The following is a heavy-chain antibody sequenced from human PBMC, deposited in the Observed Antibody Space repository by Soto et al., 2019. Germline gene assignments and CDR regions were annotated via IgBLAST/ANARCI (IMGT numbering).Heavy chain of an antibody. J-gene: IGHJ5*02. D-gene: IGHD2-8*01. CDR3: ARRPAYTNNMYICFVP. CDR2: INHTGST. CDR1: GASFSYYS. V-gene: IGHV4-34*01. Sequence: PSETLSRTCAIYGASFSYYSWSWIRQPPGKGRRLIGEINHTGSTNYSPSLKSRVTISQETAKNQFFLRLRSVTAADTAVYYCARRPAYTNNMYICFVPWGQGTPDTLSS.